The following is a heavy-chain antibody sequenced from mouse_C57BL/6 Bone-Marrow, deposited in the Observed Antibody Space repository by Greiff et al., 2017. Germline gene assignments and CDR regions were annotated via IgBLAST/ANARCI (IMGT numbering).Heavy chain of an antibody. J-gene: IGHJ4*01. CDR1: GFTFSDYG. Sequence: EVQVVESGGGLVQPGGSLKLSCAASGFTFSDYGMAWVRQAPRKGPEWVAFISNLAYSIYYADTVTGRFTISRENAKNTLYLEMSSLRSEDTAMYYCARHYYGSPYAMDYWGQGTSVTVSS. D-gene: IGHD1-1*01. CDR3: ARHYYGSPYAMDY. CDR2: ISNLAYSI. V-gene: IGHV5-15*01.